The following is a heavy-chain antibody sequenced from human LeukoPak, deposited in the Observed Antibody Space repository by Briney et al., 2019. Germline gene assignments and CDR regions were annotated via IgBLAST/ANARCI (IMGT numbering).Heavy chain of an antibody. Sequence: GGSLRLSCAASGFTFSSYSMNWVRQAPGKGLEWVSAISGSGGSTYYADSVKGRFTISRDNAKNSLYLQMNSLRAEDTALYYCARLSAYYYGSQFYYYMDVWGKGTTVTVS. CDR3: ARLSAYYYGSQFYYYMDV. CDR2: ISGSGGST. CDR1: GFTFSSYS. V-gene: IGHV3-21*01. J-gene: IGHJ6*03. D-gene: IGHD3-10*01.